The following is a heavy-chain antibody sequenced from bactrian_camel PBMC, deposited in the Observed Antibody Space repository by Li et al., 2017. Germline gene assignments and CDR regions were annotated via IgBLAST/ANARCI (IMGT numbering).Heavy chain of an antibody. CDR2: VDNDGNA. Sequence: HVQLVESGGGSVQAGGSLRLSCAASGNIDDIMCMAWFRQAPGKEREEVAAVDNDGNANYADSVKGRFTISKDNAKSTVNLQMNSLKPEDTALYVCKGMGPDAKVCGVYGDFSEPGQGPRSPSP. D-gene: IGHD4*01. CDR1: GNIDDIMC. J-gene: IGHJ4*01. V-gene: IGHV3S53*01.